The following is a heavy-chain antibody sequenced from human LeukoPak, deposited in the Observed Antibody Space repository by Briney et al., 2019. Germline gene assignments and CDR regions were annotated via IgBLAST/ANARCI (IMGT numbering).Heavy chain of an antibody. V-gene: IGHV1-69*06. D-gene: IGHD6-13*01. CDR3: ARDLRPQKQQLGHFDY. J-gene: IGHJ4*02. CDR1: GFTFSSYG. CDR2: IIPIFGTA. Sequence: GGSLRLSCAASGFTFSSYGMHWVRQAPGQGLEWMGGIIPIFGTANYAQKFQGRVTITADKSTSTAYMELSSLRSEDTAVYYCARDLRPQKQQLGHFDYWGQGTLVTVSS.